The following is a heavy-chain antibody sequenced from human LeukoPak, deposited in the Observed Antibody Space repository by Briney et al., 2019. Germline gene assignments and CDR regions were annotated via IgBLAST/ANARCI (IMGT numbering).Heavy chain of an antibody. CDR2: ISSNGRGT. CDR3: ARGSGSYYDAFDI. J-gene: IGHJ3*02. V-gene: IGHV3-64*01. Sequence: PGGSLRLSCAASGFTFSSYAMSWVRQAPGKGLEYVSGISSNGRGTYSANSVKGRFTISRDNSKNTLYLQMGSLRPEDMAVYYCARGSGSYYDAFDIWGQGTMVTVSS. D-gene: IGHD3-10*01. CDR1: GFTFSSYA.